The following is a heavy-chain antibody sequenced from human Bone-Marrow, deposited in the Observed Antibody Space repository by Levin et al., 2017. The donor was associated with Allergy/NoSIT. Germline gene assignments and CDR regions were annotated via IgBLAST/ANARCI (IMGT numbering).Heavy chain of an antibody. CDR2: RFHIGNA. CDR3: ARLKRGGRAYDL. D-gene: IGHD2-21*01. Sequence: SQTLSLTCAVFNGSVRSINWWSWVRQTPEKGLEWIGERFHIGNAIYNPSLQSRATISVDKSRDVFSLNLQSMSAADTAIYYCARLKRGGRAYDLWGQGTLVVVSS. CDR1: NGSVRSINW. J-gene: IGHJ4*02. V-gene: IGHV4-4*02.